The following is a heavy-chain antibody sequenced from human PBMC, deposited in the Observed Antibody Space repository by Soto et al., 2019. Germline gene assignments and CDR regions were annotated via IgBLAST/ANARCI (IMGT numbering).Heavy chain of an antibody. D-gene: IGHD2-8*01. CDR1: GYSFTSYW. J-gene: IGHJ6*02. CDR3: ARQGSNGAYYYYGMDV. V-gene: IGHV5-51*01. CDR2: IYPGDSDT. Sequence: GESLKISCKGSGYSFTSYWISWVRQMPGKGLEWMGIIYPGDSDTIYSPSFQGQVTFSVDKSTSTAYLQWSSLKASDTAMYYCARQGSNGAYYYYGMDVWGQGTTVTVSS.